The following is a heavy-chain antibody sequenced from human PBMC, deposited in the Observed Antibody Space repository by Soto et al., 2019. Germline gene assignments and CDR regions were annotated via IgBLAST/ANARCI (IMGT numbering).Heavy chain of an antibody. J-gene: IGHJ4*02. V-gene: IGHV3-74*01. D-gene: IGHD5-18*01. CDR3: ARAGRYSYGLRY. Sequence: PGGSLRLSCAASGFTFSSYWMHWVRQAPGKGLVWVSRINSDGSSTSYADSVKGRFTISRDNAKNTLYLQMNSLRAEDTAVYYCARAGRYSYGLRYWGQGTLVTVS. CDR1: GFTFSSYW. CDR2: INSDGSST.